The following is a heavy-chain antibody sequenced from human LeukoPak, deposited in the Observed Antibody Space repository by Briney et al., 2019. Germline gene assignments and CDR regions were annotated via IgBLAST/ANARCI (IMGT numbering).Heavy chain of an antibody. V-gene: IGHV4-59*01. Sequence: SSETLSLTCTVSGDSISSDYWSWIRQPPGRRLEWIGFIFYSGSTNYNPSLKSRVTISVDTSKNQFSLKLSSVTAADTAVYYCARDTGGYEGNFDYWGQGTLVTVSS. J-gene: IGHJ4*02. CDR2: IFYSGST. CDR3: ARDTGGYEGNFDY. D-gene: IGHD5-12*01. CDR1: GDSISSDY.